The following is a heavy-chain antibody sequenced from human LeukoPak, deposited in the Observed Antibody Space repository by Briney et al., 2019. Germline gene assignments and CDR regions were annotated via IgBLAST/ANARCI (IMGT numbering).Heavy chain of an antibody. J-gene: IGHJ3*02. Sequence: GGSLRLSCAASGFTLSSYAMSWVRQAPGKGLEWVSAISVSGNTYHADSVKGRFTISRDSSKNTLYLQMNSLRAEDTAVYYCARLSRGSLDDAFDIWGQGTMVTVSS. V-gene: IGHV3-23*01. CDR1: GFTLSSYA. D-gene: IGHD1-26*01. CDR3: ARLSRGSLDDAFDI. CDR2: ISVSGNT.